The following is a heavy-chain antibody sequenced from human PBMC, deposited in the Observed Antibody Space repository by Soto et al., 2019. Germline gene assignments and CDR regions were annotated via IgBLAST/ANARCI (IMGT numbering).Heavy chain of an antibody. CDR2: INAGDGNT. CDR3: ARAAIDDSTGHIEPHAFDI. D-gene: IGHD3-9*01. V-gene: IGHV1-3*01. CDR1: GYTFRSHG. Sequence: QVQLVQSGAEVKKPGASVKVYCKASGYTFRSHGMHWVRQAPGQRLEWMGWINAGDGNTRYSQKFQGRVTITMDTSASTAYMEMISLRSEDTAVYYCARAAIDDSTGHIEPHAFDIWGQGTLVTVSS. J-gene: IGHJ3*02.